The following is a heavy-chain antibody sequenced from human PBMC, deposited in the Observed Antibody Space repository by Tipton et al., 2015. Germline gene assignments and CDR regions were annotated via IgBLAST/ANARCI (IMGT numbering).Heavy chain of an antibody. Sequence: TLSLTCTVSGGSINSSRNYWGWIRQPPGRGLEWIGSTYYSGNMFYNPSLQRRVIISVDTSKSQFSLELSPVTAADTAVYYCAGLLEQYFENGWFDPWGQGTLVTVSS. V-gene: IGHV4-39*01. CDR3: AGLLEQYFENGWFDP. CDR1: GGSINSSRNY. J-gene: IGHJ5*02. D-gene: IGHD3-9*01. CDR2: TYYSGNM.